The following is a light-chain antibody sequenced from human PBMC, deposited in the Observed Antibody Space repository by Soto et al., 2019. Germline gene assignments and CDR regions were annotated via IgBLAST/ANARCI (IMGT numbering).Light chain of an antibody. CDR1: SSDVGGYNY. V-gene: IGLV2-14*01. CDR3: CSFAGSYSYV. J-gene: IGLJ1*01. CDR2: EVS. Sequence: QSALTQPASVSGSPGQSITISCTGTSSDVGGYNYVSWYQQHPGKAPKLMIYEVSNRPSGVSNRFSGSKSGNTASLTISGLQAEDEADYSCCSFAGSYSYVFGTGIKVAVL.